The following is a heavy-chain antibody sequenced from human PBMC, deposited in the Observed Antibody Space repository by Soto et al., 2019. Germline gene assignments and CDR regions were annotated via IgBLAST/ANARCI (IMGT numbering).Heavy chain of an antibody. D-gene: IGHD3-16*02. CDR1: GGSFSGYY. CDR3: ARTIKRITFGGVIATDAFDI. V-gene: IGHV4-34*01. J-gene: IGHJ3*02. Sequence: SETLSLTCAVYGGSFSGYYWSWIRQPPGKGLEWIGEINHSGSTNYNPSLKSRVTISVDTSKNQFSLKLSSVTAADTAVYYCARTIKRITFGGVIATDAFDIWGQGTMVTVSS. CDR2: INHSGST.